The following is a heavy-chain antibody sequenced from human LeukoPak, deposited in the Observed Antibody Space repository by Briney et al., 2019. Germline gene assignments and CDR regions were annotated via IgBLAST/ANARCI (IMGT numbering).Heavy chain of an antibody. CDR1: GYTFTGYY. CDR2: INPNSGGT. J-gene: IGHJ4*02. V-gene: IGHV1-2*02. CDR3: ARRTYYYDSSGYYQSQVFDY. D-gene: IGHD3-22*01. Sequence: ASVKVSCKASGYTFTGYYMHWVRQAPGQGLEWMGWINPNSGGTNYAQKFQGRVTMTRDTSSSTAYMELSRLRSDDTAVYYCARRTYYYDSSGYYQSQVFDYWGQGTLVTVSS.